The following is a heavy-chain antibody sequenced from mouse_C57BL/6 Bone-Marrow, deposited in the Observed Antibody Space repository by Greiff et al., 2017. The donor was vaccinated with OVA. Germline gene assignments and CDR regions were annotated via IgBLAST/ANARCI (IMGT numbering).Heavy chain of an antibody. CDR1: GFTFSSYG. D-gene: IGHD3-2*02. CDR3: ARHGGQLRLFAY. CDR2: ISSGGSYT. J-gene: IGHJ3*01. V-gene: IGHV5-6*01. Sequence: EVNVVESGGDLVKPGGSLKLSCAASGFTFSSYGMSWVRQTPDKRLEWVATISSGGSYTYYPDSVKGRFTISRDNAKNTLYLQMSSLKSEDTAMYYCARHGGQLRLFAYWGQGTLVTVSA.